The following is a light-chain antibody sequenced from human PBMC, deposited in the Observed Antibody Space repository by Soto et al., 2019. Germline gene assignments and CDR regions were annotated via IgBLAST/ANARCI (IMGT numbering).Light chain of an antibody. CDR2: SNN. CDR3: AAWDDSLNGYV. Sequence: QSVLTQPPSASGTPGQRVTISCSGSSSNIGSNPVNWYQQLPGTAPKLLIYSNNQRPSGVPDRFSGSKSGTSASLAISGLQSEDEADYYCAAWDDSLNGYVFGTGTKVIGL. CDR1: SSNIGSNP. J-gene: IGLJ1*01. V-gene: IGLV1-44*01.